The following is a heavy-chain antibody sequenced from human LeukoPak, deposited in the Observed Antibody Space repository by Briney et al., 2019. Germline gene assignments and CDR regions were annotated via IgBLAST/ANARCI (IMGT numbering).Heavy chain of an antibody. CDR3: ARVLKTMIVGGDWFDP. D-gene: IGHD3-22*01. CDR1: GGSFSGYY. J-gene: IGHJ5*02. CDR2: INHSGST. V-gene: IGHV4-34*01. Sequence: SETLSLTCAVYGGSFSGYYWSWIRQPPGKGLEWIGEINHSGSTNYNPSLKSRVTISVDTSKNQFSLKLSSVTAADTAVYYCARVLKTMIVGGDWFDPWGQGTLVTVSS.